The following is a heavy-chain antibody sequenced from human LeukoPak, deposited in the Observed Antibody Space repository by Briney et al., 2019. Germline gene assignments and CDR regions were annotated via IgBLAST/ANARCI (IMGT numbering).Heavy chain of an antibody. Sequence: PGGSLRLSCAASGFTFDDYTMHWVRQAPGKGLEWVSLISWDGGSTYYADSVKGRFTISRDNSKNSLYLQMNSLRAEDTALYYCARTTVVTPLNAFDIWGQGTMVTVSS. CDR3: ARTTVVTPLNAFDI. J-gene: IGHJ3*02. CDR2: ISWDGGST. CDR1: GFTFDDYT. V-gene: IGHV3-43*01. D-gene: IGHD4-23*01.